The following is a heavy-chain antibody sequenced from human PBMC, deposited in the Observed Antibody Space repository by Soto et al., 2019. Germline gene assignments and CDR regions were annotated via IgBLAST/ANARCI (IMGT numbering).Heavy chain of an antibody. Sequence: SETLSLTCTVSGGSISSYYWSWIRQPPGKGLEWIGYIYYSGSTNYNPSLKSRVTISVDTSKNQFSLKLSSVTAADTAVYYCARTIFGVIFDPWGQGTLVTVSS. J-gene: IGHJ5*02. V-gene: IGHV4-59*01. D-gene: IGHD3-3*01. CDR2: IYYSGST. CDR1: GGSISSYY. CDR3: ARTIFGVIFDP.